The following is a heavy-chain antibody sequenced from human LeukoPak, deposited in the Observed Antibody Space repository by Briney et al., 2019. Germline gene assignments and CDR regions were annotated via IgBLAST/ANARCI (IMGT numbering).Heavy chain of an antibody. Sequence: SGPTLVNPPQTLTLTCTFSGFSLSTSGMRVSWIRQPPGKALEWLARIDWDDDKFYSTSLKTRLTISKDTSKNQVVLTMTNMDPVDTATYYCARTEYSSSSYWFDPWGQGTLVTVSS. CDR1: GFSLSTSGMR. CDR3: ARTEYSSSSYWFDP. J-gene: IGHJ5*02. CDR2: IDWDDDK. D-gene: IGHD6-6*01. V-gene: IGHV2-70*04.